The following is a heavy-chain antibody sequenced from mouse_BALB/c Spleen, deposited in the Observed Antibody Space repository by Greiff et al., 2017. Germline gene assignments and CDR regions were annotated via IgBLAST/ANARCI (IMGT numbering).Heavy chain of an antibody. CDR2: ISSGGSYT. CDR1: GFTFSSYT. D-gene: IGHD1-1*01. J-gene: IGHJ1*01. V-gene: IGHV5-6-4*01. Sequence: EVKLVESGGGLVKPGGSLKLSCAASGFTFSSYTMPWVRQTPEKRLEWVATISSGGSYTYYPDRVKGRFTITRDTAKNTMYLQLSSLKSEDTAMYYCTSDRGYYYGDWYFDVWGAGTTVTVSA. CDR3: TSDRGYYYGDWYFDV.